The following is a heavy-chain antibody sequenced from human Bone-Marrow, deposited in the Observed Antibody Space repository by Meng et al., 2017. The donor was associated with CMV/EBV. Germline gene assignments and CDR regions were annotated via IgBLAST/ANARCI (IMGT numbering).Heavy chain of an antibody. D-gene: IGHD6-13*01. J-gene: IGHJ4*02. CDR1: GGSISSYY. CDR2: IYYSGST. Sequence: SETLSRTCTVSGGSISSYYWSWIRQPPGKGLEWIGYIYYSGSTNYNPSLKSRVTISVDTSKNQFSLKLSSVTAADTAVYYCARTVPDPYSSSWCDYWGQGTLVTVSS. V-gene: IGHV4-59*01. CDR3: ARTVPDPYSSSWCDY.